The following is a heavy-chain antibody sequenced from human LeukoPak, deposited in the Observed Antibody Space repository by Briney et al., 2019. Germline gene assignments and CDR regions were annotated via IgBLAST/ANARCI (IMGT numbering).Heavy chain of an antibody. Sequence: GGSLRLSCTASRFTFSNYTMNWVRQAPGKGLEWVSSITSNNSFIFCAGSVKGRFTISRDNAKNSLYLQMNSLRAEDTALYYCARTPYNYDSSGPYYWFFDLWGRGTQVTVSS. D-gene: IGHD3-22*01. CDR3: ARTPYNYDSSGPYYWFFDL. CDR2: ITSNNSFI. J-gene: IGHJ2*01. V-gene: IGHV3-21*04. CDR1: RFTFSNYT.